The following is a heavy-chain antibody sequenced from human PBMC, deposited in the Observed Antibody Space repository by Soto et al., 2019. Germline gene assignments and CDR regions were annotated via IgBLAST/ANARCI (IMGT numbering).Heavy chain of an antibody. CDR1: GGSISRYY. V-gene: IGHV4-59*01. J-gene: IGHJ3*02. CDR3: AMTNDGSGPNSGGYVFDI. Sequence: SETLSLTCTVSGGSISRYYVSWIRQSPGKGLEWIGYLYNSGSTVYNPSLKSRVTISVDASRNQFSLKMNSVTAADTAVYYCAMTNDGSGPNSGGYVFDIWGPGTMVTVSS. D-gene: IGHD3-22*01. CDR2: LYNSGST.